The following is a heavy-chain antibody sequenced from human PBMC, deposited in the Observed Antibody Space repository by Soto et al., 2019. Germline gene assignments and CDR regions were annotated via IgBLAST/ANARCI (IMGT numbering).Heavy chain of an antibody. D-gene: IGHD1-26*01. Sequence: EVQLVESGGGLVQPGGSLRLSCAASGFTVSSNYMSWVRQAPGKGLEWVSVIYSGGSTYYADSVKGRFTISRDNSKNTLYLQTNSLRAEDTAVYYCARDLVGATTEYFQHWGQGTLVTVSS. V-gene: IGHV3-66*01. CDR1: GFTVSSNY. J-gene: IGHJ1*01. CDR2: IYSGGST. CDR3: ARDLVGATTEYFQH.